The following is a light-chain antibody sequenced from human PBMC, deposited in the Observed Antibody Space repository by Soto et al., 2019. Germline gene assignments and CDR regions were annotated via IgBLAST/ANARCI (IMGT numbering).Light chain of an antibody. CDR3: HQYGNSPPWT. CDR1: QSVSSNF. CDR2: GAS. V-gene: IGKV3-20*01. Sequence: EIVLTQSPGTLSLSPGDRATLSCRASQSVSSNFLAWYQQKPGQAPRLLVYGASSRATGIPDRFSGSWSGTDFTLTIIRLEPEDFALYYCHQYGNSPPWTFGQGTKVEIK. J-gene: IGKJ1*01.